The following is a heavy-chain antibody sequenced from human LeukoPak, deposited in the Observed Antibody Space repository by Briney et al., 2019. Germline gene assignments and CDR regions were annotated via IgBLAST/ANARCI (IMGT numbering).Heavy chain of an antibody. J-gene: IGHJ4*02. CDR2: IYSCQYDT. CDR3: ARRNYYDSSGSDY. Sequence: GESLKISCKCSGYSFSSYSIGGVRQLPGKGLEWMGIIYSCQYDTRYSPSFQGQVTISANKSNNTAYLQKSSPKASDTAIYYCARRNYYDSSGSDYWGQRTLVTVST. CDR1: GYSFSSYS. V-gene: IGHV5-51*01. D-gene: IGHD3-22*01.